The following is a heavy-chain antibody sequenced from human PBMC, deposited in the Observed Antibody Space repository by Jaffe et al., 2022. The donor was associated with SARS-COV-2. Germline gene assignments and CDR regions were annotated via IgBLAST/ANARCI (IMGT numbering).Heavy chain of an antibody. Sequence: QVQLVESGGGVVQPGRSLRLSCAASGFSFSSYGMHWVRQAPGKGLEWVAVTSYDGSDKYYADSVKGRFTISRDNSRNMLYLQMDSLRDEDAALYYCAKEQYSSHRYYYGMDVWGQGTTVTVSS. D-gene: IGHD2-21*01. V-gene: IGHV3-30*18. CDR2: TSYDGSDK. CDR1: GFSFSSYG. CDR3: AKEQYSSHRYYYGMDV. J-gene: IGHJ6*02.